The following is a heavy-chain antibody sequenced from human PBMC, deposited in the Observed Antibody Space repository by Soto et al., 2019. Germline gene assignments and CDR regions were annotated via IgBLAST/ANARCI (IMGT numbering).Heavy chain of an antibody. D-gene: IGHD5-18*01. V-gene: IGHV1-18*01. J-gene: IGHJ4*02. CDR1: GYTFATYG. Sequence: QVQLLQSGVEVKKPGASVKVSCKASGYTFATYGIGWVRQAPGQGLEWMGWITPSNGDTNYAQKLQGRVTMTTDTSTSTAYMEVRSLRSDDTAVYYCARDSGYNTVDTPRNHYLDYWGPGTLVTVSS. CDR3: ARDSGYNTVDTPRNHYLDY. CDR2: ITPSNGDT.